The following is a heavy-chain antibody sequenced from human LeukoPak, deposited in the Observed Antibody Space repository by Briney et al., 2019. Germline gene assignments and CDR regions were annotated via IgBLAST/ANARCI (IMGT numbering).Heavy chain of an antibody. CDR1: GGSISSSSYY. CDR2: IYYSGST. V-gene: IGHV4-39*07. J-gene: IGHJ4*02. CDR3: ARDPVGTFDY. Sequence: PSETLSLTCTVSGGSISSSSYYWGWIRQPPGKGLEWIGSIYYSGSTYYNPSLKSRVTISVDTSKDQFSLKLSSVTAADTAVYYCARDPVGTFDYWGLGTLVTVSS.